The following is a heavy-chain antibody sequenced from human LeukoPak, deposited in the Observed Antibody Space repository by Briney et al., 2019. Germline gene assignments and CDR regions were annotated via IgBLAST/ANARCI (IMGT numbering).Heavy chain of an antibody. J-gene: IGHJ4*02. CDR2: TSGSGIST. V-gene: IGHV3-23*01. CDR3: AKADAYDSSAIDY. D-gene: IGHD3-22*01. CDR1: GFTFSSYA. Sequence: GGSLRLSCATSGFTFSSYAMSWVRQAPGKGLEWVSSTSGSGISTYYADPVKGRFTISRDNYKNTLYLQMNSLRAEDTAVYYCAKADAYDSSAIDYWGQGTLVTVSS.